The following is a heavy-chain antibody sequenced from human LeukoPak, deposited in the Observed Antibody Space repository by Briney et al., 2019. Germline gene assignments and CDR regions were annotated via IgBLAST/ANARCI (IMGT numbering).Heavy chain of an antibody. CDR3: AAQHDYGDHAIFDY. Sequence: ASVKVSCKASGYTFTSYYMHWVRQAPGQGLEWMGIINPSGGSTIYAQKFQGRVTMTEDTSTDTAYMELSSLRSEDTAVYYCAAQHDYGDHAIFDYWGQGTLVTVSS. D-gene: IGHD4-17*01. J-gene: IGHJ4*02. CDR1: GYTFTSYY. V-gene: IGHV1-46*01. CDR2: INPSGGST.